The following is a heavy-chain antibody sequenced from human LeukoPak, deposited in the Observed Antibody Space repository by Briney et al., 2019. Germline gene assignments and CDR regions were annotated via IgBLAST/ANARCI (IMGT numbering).Heavy chain of an antibody. CDR1: GFTFSSYA. CDR3: AKLPYYYDNSGPPDY. J-gene: IGHJ4*02. Sequence: PGGSLRLSCAASGFTFSSYAMHWVRQAPGKGLEWVAVISYDGSNKYYADSVKGRFTISRDNSKNTLYLQMNSLRAEDTAVYYCAKLPYYYDNSGPPDYWGQGTLVTVSS. CDR2: ISYDGSNK. V-gene: IGHV3-30-3*02. D-gene: IGHD3-22*01.